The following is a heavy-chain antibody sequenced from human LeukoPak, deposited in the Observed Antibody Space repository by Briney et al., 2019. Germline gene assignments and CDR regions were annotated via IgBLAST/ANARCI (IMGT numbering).Heavy chain of an antibody. CDR3: ARQFSSGWYTGFGP. CDR1: GCRFTSYW. Sequence: GGALKISCKGSGCRFTSYWIGWGRQMPGKGLEGMGIIYPGECDTRYSPSFQAQVTISADKSISTAYLQWSSLKASDTAMYYCARQFSSGWYTGFGPWGQGTLVTVSS. D-gene: IGHD6-19*01. V-gene: IGHV5-51*01. J-gene: IGHJ5*02. CDR2: IYPGECDT.